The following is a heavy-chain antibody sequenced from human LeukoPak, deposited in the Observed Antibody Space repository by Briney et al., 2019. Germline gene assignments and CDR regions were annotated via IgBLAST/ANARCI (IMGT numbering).Heavy chain of an antibody. Sequence: KISCKASGGTFSSYAISWVRQAPGQGLEWMGRIIPIFGTANYAQKFQGRVTITTDESTSTAYMELSSLRSEDTAVYYCARDPGEWELHVNDAFDIWGQGTMVTVSS. CDR1: GGTFSSYA. D-gene: IGHD1-26*01. CDR2: IIPIFGTA. CDR3: ARDPGEWELHVNDAFDI. J-gene: IGHJ3*02. V-gene: IGHV1-69*05.